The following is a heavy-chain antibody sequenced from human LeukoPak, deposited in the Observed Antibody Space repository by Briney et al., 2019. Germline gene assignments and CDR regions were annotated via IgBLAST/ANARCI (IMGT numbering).Heavy chain of an antibody. CDR3: ARGFEYSTSSRLGYYYFYMDV. V-gene: IGHV4-61*02. CDR2: ISTSGST. D-gene: IGHD6-6*01. J-gene: IGHJ6*03. CDR1: GGSISSGNFH. Sequence: SETLSLTCTVSGGSISSGNFHWTWIRQPAGKGLEWIGRISTSGSTNHNPSLKSRVTISVDTSKNHFSLKLSSVTAADTAVFYCARGFEYSTSSRLGYYYFYMDVWGIGTTVTVSS.